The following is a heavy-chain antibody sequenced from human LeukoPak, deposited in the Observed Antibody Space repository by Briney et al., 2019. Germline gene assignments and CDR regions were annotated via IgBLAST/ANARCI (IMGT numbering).Heavy chain of an antibody. CDR3: ARADYYDSSGSGY. CDR2: INPNSGGT. D-gene: IGHD3-22*01. Sequence: EASVKVSCKASGYTFTGYYMHWVRQAPGQGLEWMGWINPNSGGTNYAQKFQGRVTMTRDTSISTAYMELSRLRSDDTAVYYCARADYYDSSGSGYWGQGTLVTVSS. CDR1: GYTFTGYY. J-gene: IGHJ4*02. V-gene: IGHV1-2*02.